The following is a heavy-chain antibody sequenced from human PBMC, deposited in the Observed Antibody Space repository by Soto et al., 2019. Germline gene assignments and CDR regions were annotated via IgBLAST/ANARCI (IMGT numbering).Heavy chain of an antibody. D-gene: IGHD3-22*01. Sequence: SETLSLTCAVSGGSISSGGYSWSWIRQPPGKGLEWIGYIYHSGSTYYNTSLKSRVTISVDRSKNQFSLKLSSVTAADTAVYYCARGRAYYYDSSGRPGMDVWGQGTTVTVSS. J-gene: IGHJ6*02. CDR1: GGSISSGGYS. V-gene: IGHV4-30-2*01. CDR3: ARGRAYYYDSSGRPGMDV. CDR2: IYHSGST.